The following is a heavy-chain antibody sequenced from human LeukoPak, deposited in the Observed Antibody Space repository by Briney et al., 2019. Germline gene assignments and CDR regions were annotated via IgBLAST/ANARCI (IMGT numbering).Heavy chain of an antibody. J-gene: IGHJ4*02. CDR1: GGTFSSYA. Sequence: GASVKVSCKASGGTFSSYAISWVRQAPGQGLEWMGGIIPIFGTADYAQKFQGRVTMTRDMSTSTVYMELSSLRSEDTAVYYCARDWRDYYYDSSGYYADWGQGTLVTVSS. CDR3: ARDWRDYYYDSSGYYAD. V-gene: IGHV1-69*05. CDR2: IIPIFGTA. D-gene: IGHD3-22*01.